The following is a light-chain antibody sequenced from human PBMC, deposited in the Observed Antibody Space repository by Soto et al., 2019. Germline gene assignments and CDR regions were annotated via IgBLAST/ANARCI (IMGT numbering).Light chain of an antibody. V-gene: IGKV3-15*01. CDR3: QQYKNWPPIT. CDR2: GAS. J-gene: IGKJ5*01. CDR1: QSVGSS. Sequence: VLTQSPATLSLSPWERDNIFCRASQSVGSSLAWYQQEPGQAPRLLIYGASTRATGIPARFSGSGSGTEFTLTISSLQSEDFAVYFCQQYKNWPPITSAQRTRLEIK.